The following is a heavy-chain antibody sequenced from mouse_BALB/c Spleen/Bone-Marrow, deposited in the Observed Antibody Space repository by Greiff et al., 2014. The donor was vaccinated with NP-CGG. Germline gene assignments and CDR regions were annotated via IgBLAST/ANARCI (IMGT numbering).Heavy chain of an antibody. CDR1: GYTFTSYV. V-gene: IGHV1-14*01. CDR3: ARRYGNYYFDY. J-gene: IGHJ2*01. D-gene: IGHD2-10*02. CDR2: IHPYNDGT. Sequence: VQLQQSGPELVKPGASVKMSCKASGYTFTSYVMHWVKQKPGQGLEWIGYIHPYNDGTKYNEKFKGKAALTSDKSSSTAYMELSSLTSEDSAVYYCARRYGNYYFDYWGQGTTLTVSS.